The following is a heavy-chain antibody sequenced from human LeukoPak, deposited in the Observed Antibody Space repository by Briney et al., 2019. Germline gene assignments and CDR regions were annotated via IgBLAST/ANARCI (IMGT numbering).Heavy chain of an antibody. Sequence: PGGSLRLSCAASGFTFSSYEMNWVRQAPGKGLEWIGRIKSDGGTTDYAAPVNGRFTISRDDSKNTLYLQMNSLKAEDTAVYYCTTDLGDYGDYVRCWGQGTLVTVSS. J-gene: IGHJ4*02. CDR2: IKSDGGTT. CDR1: GFTFSSYE. CDR3: TTDLGDYGDYVRC. V-gene: IGHV3-15*01. D-gene: IGHD4-17*01.